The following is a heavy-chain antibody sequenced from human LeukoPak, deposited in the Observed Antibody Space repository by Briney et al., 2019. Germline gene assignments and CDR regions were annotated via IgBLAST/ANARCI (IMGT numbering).Heavy chain of an antibody. V-gene: IGHV3-7*01. CDR1: GFTFRSYW. Sequence: GGSLRLSCAASGFTFRSYWMNWVRQAPGKGLEWVANIKQDGSEKYVDSVKGRFTISRDNAKNSLYLQMNSLRAEDTAVYYCARDLNDFWNGKDAFDIWGQGTMVTVSS. CDR2: IKQDGSEK. CDR3: ARDLNDFWNGKDAFDI. D-gene: IGHD3-3*01. J-gene: IGHJ3*02.